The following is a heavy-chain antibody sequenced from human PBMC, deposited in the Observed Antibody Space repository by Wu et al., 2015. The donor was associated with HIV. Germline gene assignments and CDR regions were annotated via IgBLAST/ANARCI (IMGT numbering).Heavy chain of an antibody. D-gene: IGHD2-21*02. Sequence: QVQLQQWGAGLLKPSETLSLTCAVYGGSFSGYYWSWIRQPPGKGLEWIGEINHSGSTNYNPSLKSRVTISVDTSKNQFSLKVSSVTAADTAVYYCARGEMVTLYYFDYWGQGTLVTVSS. J-gene: IGHJ4*02. V-gene: IGHV4-34*01. CDR2: INHSGST. CDR1: GGSFSGYY. CDR3: ARGEMVTLYYFDY.